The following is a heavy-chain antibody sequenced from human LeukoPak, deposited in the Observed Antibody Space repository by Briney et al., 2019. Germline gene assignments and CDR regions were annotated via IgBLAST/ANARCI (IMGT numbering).Heavy chain of an antibody. CDR3: ARGEGRWSSGYDYFDY. D-gene: IGHD5-12*01. J-gene: IGHJ4*02. Sequence: ASVKVSCKASGYTFTGYYMHWVRQAPGQGLEWMGWINPNSGGTNYAQKFQGRVTMTRDTSSSTAYMELSRLRSDDTAVYYCARGEGRWSSGYDYFDYWGQGTLVTVSS. CDR1: GYTFTGYY. CDR2: INPNSGGT. V-gene: IGHV1-2*02.